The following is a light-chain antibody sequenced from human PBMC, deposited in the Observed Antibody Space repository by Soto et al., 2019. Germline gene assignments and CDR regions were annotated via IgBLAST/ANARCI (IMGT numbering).Light chain of an antibody. CDR1: QTIGSY. CDR2: DAS. CDR3: QQYNNWPET. V-gene: IGKV3D-15*01. Sequence: EIIMSESPVTLSVPQEERATLHCRASQTIGSYLAWYQQKPGQAPRLLIYDASNRATGIPARFSGSGSGTEFTLTISGLQSEDFAVYYCQQYNNWPETFGQGAKVDI. J-gene: IGKJ1*01.